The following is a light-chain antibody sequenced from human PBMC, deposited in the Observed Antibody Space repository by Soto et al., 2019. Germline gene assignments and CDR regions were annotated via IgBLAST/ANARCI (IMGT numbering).Light chain of an antibody. J-gene: IGKJ3*01. CDR1: QSVSNY. CDR3: PQRSNWL. V-gene: IGKV3-11*01. Sequence: ENVLTQSPATLSLSPGERATLSCRASQSVSNYVAWYQQKPGQAPRLLIYDASNRATGIPARLSGSGSGTDFTLTISSLEPEDFAVYYCPQRSNWLFGPGTKVDIK. CDR2: DAS.